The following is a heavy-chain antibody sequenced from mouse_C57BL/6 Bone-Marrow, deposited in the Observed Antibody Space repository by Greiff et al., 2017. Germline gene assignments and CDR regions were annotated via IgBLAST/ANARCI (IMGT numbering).Heavy chain of an antibody. Sequence: QVQLKQPGAELVMPGASVKLSCKASGYTFTSYWMHWVKQRPGQGLEWIGEIDPSDSYTNYNQKFKGKSTLTVDKSSSTAYMQLSSLTSEDSAVYYCARIYDGSMDYWGQGTSVTVSS. CDR2: IDPSDSYT. V-gene: IGHV1-69*01. CDR1: GYTFTSYW. D-gene: IGHD2-3*01. J-gene: IGHJ4*01. CDR3: ARIYDGSMDY.